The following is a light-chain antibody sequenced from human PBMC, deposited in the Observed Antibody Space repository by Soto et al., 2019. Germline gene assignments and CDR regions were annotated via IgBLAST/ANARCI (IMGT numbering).Light chain of an antibody. V-gene: IGKV3-20*01. CDR2: GAS. Sequence: EIVLMQSPGTLSLSPGERATLSCRASQSVSSTYLAWYQQKPGQAPRLLIYGASTRATGIPDRFSGSGSGTDFTLSISRVEPEDFAVYDCQQYGASSRYTVGQRTKLEIK. CDR1: QSVSSTY. CDR3: QQYGASSRYT. J-gene: IGKJ2*01.